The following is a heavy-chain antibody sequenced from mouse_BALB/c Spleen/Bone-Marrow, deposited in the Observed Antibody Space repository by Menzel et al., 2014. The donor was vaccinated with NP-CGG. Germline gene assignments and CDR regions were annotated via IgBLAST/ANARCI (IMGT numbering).Heavy chain of an antibody. J-gene: IGHJ4*01. D-gene: IGHD1-2*01. CDR1: SYTFTSYW. CDR2: IYPGDGDT. CDR3: ARRDYGIRENYYAMDY. Sequence: QVQLQQSGAELARPGASVKLSCKASSYTFTSYWMQWVKQRPGQGLEWIGAIYPGDGDTRYTQKFKGKATLTADKSSSTAYMQLSSLASEDSAVYYCARRDYGIRENYYAMDYWGQGTSVTVSS. V-gene: IGHV1-87*01.